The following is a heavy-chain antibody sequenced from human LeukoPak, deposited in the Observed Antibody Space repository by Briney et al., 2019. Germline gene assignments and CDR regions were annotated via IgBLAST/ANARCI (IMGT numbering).Heavy chain of an antibody. D-gene: IGHD5-18*01. CDR2: IKQDGSEK. CDR3: ARDTAMVSYCDY. Sequence: PGGSLRLSCAASGFTFSSYAMSWVRQAPGKGLEWVANIKQDGSEKYYVDSVKGRFTISRDNAKNSLYLQMNSLRAEDTAVYYCARDTAMVSYCDYWGQGTLVTVSS. V-gene: IGHV3-7*01. CDR1: GFTFSSYA. J-gene: IGHJ4*02.